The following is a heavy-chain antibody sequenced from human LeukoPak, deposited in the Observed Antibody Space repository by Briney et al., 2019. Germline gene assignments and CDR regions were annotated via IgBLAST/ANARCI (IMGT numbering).Heavy chain of an antibody. D-gene: IGHD3-10*01. CDR3: ARGRAVITMVRGVVDY. Sequence: ASVKVSCKASGYTFTSYYMHWVRQAPGQGLEWMGIINPSGGSTSYAQKFQGRVTMTRDTSISTAYMELSRLRSDDTAVYYCARGRAVITMVRGVVDYWGQGTLVTVSS. V-gene: IGHV1-46*01. CDR2: INPSGGST. CDR1: GYTFTSYY. J-gene: IGHJ4*02.